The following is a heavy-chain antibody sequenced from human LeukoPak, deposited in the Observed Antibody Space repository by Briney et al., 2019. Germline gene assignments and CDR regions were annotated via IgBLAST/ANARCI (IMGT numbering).Heavy chain of an antibody. D-gene: IGHD3-3*01. CDR3: ARGLYDFYEGG. Sequence: SVKVSCKASGGTFSSYAISWVRQAPGQGLEWMGRIIPILGIANYAQKFQGRVTITADESTSTAYMELSSLRSEGTAVYYCARGLYDFYEGGWGQGTLVTVSS. CDR2: IIPILGIA. J-gene: IGHJ4*02. CDR1: GGTFSSYA. V-gene: IGHV1-69*04.